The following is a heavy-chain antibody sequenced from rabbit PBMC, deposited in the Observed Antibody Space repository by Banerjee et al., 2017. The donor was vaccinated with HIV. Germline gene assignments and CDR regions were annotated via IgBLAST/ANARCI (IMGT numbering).Heavy chain of an antibody. CDR1: GFSFSSSYW. J-gene: IGHJ3*01. D-gene: IGHD6-1*01. CDR3: ARDVINIASYDL. V-gene: IGHV1S45*01. CDR2: IYGGSSGDT. Sequence: QEQLEESGGDLVKPEGSLTLTCTASGFSFSSSYWICWVRQAPGKGLEWIACIYGGSSGDTYYASWAKGRLTISKTSSTTVTLQMTSLTAADTATYFCARDVINIASYDLWGQGTLVTVS.